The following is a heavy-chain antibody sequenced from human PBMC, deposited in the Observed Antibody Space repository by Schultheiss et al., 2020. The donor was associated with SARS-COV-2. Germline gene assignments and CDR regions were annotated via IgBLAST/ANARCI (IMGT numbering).Heavy chain of an antibody. Sequence: SETLSLTCAVYGASFSAHHWSWIRQSPGKGLEWIGEINHSGSTNYNPSLKSRVTISVDTSKNQFSLKLSSVTAADTAVYYCARGRPPIVVVPAAIQRRGRWFDPWGQGTLVTVSS. V-gene: IGHV4-34*01. D-gene: IGHD2-2*02. CDR1: GASFSAHH. J-gene: IGHJ5*02. CDR2: INHSGST. CDR3: ARGRPPIVVVPAAIQRRGRWFDP.